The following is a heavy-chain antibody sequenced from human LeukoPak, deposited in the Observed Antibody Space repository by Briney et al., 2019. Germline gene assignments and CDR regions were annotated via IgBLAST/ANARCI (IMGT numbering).Heavy chain of an antibody. J-gene: IGHJ4*02. V-gene: IGHV3-30*18. CDR3: AKATYYYDSSGYPLDY. CDR1: GFAFSSYG. CDR2: ISYDGSNK. Sequence: PGGSLRLSCAASGFAFSSYGMPWVRQAPGKGLEWVAVISYDGSNKYYADSVKGRFTISRDNSKNTLYLQMNSLRAEDTAAYYCAKATYYYDSSGYPLDYWGQGTLVTVSS. D-gene: IGHD3-22*01.